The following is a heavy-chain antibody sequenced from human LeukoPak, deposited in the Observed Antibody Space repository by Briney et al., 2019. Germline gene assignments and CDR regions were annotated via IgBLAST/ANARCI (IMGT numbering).Heavy chain of an antibody. CDR3: VRESGSYYNAFDI. D-gene: IGHD1-26*01. CDR1: GGSISSYY. CDR2: IYYSGST. V-gene: IGHV4-59*01. Sequence: SETLSLTCTVSGGSISSYYWSWIRQPPGKGLEWIGYIYYSGSTNYNPSLKSRVTISVDTSKNQFSLKLSSVTAADTAVYYCVRESGSYYNAFDIWGQGTMVTVSS. J-gene: IGHJ3*02.